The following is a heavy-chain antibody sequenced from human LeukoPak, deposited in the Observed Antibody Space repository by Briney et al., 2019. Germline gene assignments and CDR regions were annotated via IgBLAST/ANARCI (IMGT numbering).Heavy chain of an antibody. CDR2: IYHSVSD. D-gene: IGHD5-12*01. Sequence: SETLSLTCAVSDYSISSGYYWGWIRQPPGKGLEWIGSIYHSVSDYYNPSLQSRVTISLDTSKNQFSLKLSSVTAADTAVYYCARVWGYSYGYFDYWGQGSLVTVSS. CDR3: ARVWGYSYGYFDY. CDR1: DYSISSGYY. V-gene: IGHV4-38-2*01. J-gene: IGHJ4*02.